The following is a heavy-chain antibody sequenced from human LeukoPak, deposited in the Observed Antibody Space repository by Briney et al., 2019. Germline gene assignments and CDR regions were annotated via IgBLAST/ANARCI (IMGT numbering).Heavy chain of an antibody. CDR2: VSSDGSRT. J-gene: IGHJ4*02. V-gene: IGHV3-74*01. D-gene: IGHD3-16*01. CDR3: ATDGAYGLTH. CDR1: GVSFSTTW. Sequence: PGGSLILSCAASGVSFSTTWMHWVRQAPGKGLMWVSHVSSDGSRTYADSVKGRFTVSRDNNKDMVYLQMSSLRAEDTAVYYCATDGAYGLTHWGQGTLVTVSS.